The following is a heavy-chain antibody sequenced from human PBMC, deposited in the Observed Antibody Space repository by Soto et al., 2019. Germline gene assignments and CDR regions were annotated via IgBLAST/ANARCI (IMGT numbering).Heavy chain of an antibody. Sequence: QVQLQESGPGLVKPSETLSLTCTISGGSISSYYWSWIRQPPGKGLEWIGYIYDSGSTNYNPSLKSRVNISLDTSKNPFSLKLTSVTAADTAVYYCAAPPRYWGQGTLVTVSS. CDR1: GGSISSYY. J-gene: IGHJ4*02. V-gene: IGHV4-59*01. CDR3: AAPPRY. CDR2: IYDSGST. D-gene: IGHD6-6*01.